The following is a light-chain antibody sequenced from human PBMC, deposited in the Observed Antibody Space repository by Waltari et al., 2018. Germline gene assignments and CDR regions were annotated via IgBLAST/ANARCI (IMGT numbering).Light chain of an antibody. J-gene: IGKJ5*01. Sequence: EVVMTQSPATLSVSPGGRATLSYSASQSIATNLAWYQQRRGQAPTLLIFDASTRATSISGRFSGSGSGTEFTLTISSLQSEDSAVYYCQQYNRWPPITFGQGTRLEIK. CDR2: DAS. CDR1: QSIATN. V-gene: IGKV3-15*01. CDR3: QQYNRWPPIT.